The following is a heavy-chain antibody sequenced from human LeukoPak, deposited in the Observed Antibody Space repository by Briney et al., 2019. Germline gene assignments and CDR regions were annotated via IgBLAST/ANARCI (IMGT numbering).Heavy chain of an antibody. Sequence: SETLSLTCTVSGGSISSYYWSWLRQPPGKGLEWIGYIYTSGSTNYNPSLKSRVTISVDTSKNQFSLKLSSVTAADTAVYYCARHEGDDPENWFDPWGQGTLVTVSS. V-gene: IGHV4-4*09. D-gene: IGHD2-21*02. CDR2: IYTSGST. J-gene: IGHJ5*02. CDR3: ARHEGDDPENWFDP. CDR1: GGSISSYY.